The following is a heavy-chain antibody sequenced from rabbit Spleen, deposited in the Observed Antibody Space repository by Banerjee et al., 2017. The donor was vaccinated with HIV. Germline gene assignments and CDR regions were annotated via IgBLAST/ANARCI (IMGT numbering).Heavy chain of an antibody. D-gene: IGHD4-1*01. J-gene: IGHJ4*01. V-gene: IGHV1S40*01. CDR3: ARNLHSSTPNNL. CDR2: IYTGSGDST. CDR1: GFSFSNTYW. Sequence: QSLEESGGDLVKPGASLTLTCTASGFSFSNTYWICWVRQAPGKGLEWIGCIYTGSGDSTYYASWAKGRFTISKTSSTTVTLQMPSLTAAHTATYFCARNLHSSTPNNLWGPGTLVTVS.